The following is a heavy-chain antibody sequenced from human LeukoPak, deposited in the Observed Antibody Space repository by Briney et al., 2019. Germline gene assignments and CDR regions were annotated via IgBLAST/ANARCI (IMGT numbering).Heavy chain of an antibody. CDR3: ARGTTALMDV. V-gene: IGHV3-21*01. Sequence: PGGSLRLSCAASGFTFSTYSMNWVRQAPGKGLEWVSSVSSGGSWIYYADSLKGRLTISRDNAKNPLSLQMTSLRAEDTAVYYCARGTTALMDVWGKGTTVTVSS. J-gene: IGHJ6*03. CDR1: GFTFSTYS. D-gene: IGHD2-21*02. CDR2: VSSGGSWI.